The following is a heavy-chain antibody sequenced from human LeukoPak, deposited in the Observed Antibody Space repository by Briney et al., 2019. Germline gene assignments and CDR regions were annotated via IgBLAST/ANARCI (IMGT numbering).Heavy chain of an antibody. V-gene: IGHV4-59*11. CDR1: GGSISSHY. D-gene: IGHD3-3*01. CDR3: ARVDYWSGGNWFDP. CDR2: IHYSGST. J-gene: IGHJ5*02. Sequence: SETLSLTCTVSGGSISSHYWNWVRQPPGQGLEWIGCIHYSGSTNYNPSLKSRVTISVDTSKKHFSLKLSSVTAADTAVYYCARVDYWSGGNWFDPWGQRTLVTVSS.